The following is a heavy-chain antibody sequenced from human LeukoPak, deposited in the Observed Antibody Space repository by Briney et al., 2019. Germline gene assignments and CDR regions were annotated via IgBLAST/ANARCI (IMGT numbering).Heavy chain of an antibody. D-gene: IGHD1-26*01. J-gene: IGHJ5*02. CDR3: ARDLVPLWSGAKGVSSGNWFDP. CDR1: GYTFTSYY. Sequence: ASVKVSCKASGYTFTSYYMHWVRQAPGQGLEWMGIINPSGGSTSYAQKFQGRVTMTRDTSTSTVYMELSSLRSEDTAVYYCARDLVPLWSGAKGVSSGNWFDPWGQGTLVTVSS. V-gene: IGHV1-46*01. CDR2: INPSGGST.